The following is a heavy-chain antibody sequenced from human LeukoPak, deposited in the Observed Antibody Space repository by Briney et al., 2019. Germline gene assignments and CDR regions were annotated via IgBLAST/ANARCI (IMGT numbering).Heavy chain of an antibody. J-gene: IGHJ5*02. CDR3: ARGAVVAANDPENWFDP. CDR2: IYYSGST. CDR1: GGSISSGGYY. Sequence: PSQTLSLTCTVSGGSISSGGYYWSWIRQHPGKGLEWIGYIYYSGSTYYNPSLKSRVTISVDTSKNQFSLKLSSVTAADTAVYYCARGAVVAANDPENWFDPWGRGTLVTVSS. V-gene: IGHV4-31*03. D-gene: IGHD2-15*01.